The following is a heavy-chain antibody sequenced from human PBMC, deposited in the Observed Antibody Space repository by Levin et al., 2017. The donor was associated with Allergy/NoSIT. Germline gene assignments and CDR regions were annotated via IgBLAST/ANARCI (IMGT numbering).Heavy chain of an antibody. J-gene: IGHJ3*02. CDR3: ATVRGELLAWGAFDI. Sequence: GESLKISCKVSGYTLTELSMHWVRQAPGKGLEWMGGFDPEDGETIYAQKFQGRVTMTEDTSTDTAYMELSSLRSEDTAVYYCATVRGELLAWGAFDIWGQGTMVTVSS. D-gene: IGHD3-10*01. CDR1: GYTLTELS. V-gene: IGHV1-24*01. CDR2: FDPEDGET.